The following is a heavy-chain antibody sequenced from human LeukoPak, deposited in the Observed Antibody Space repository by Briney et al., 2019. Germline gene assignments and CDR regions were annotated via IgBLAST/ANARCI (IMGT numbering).Heavy chain of an antibody. J-gene: IGHJ5*02. V-gene: IGHV4-34*01. Sequence: PSETLSLTCAVYGGSFSGYYWSWIRQPPGKGLEWIGEINHSGSTNYNPSIKSRVTISVDTSKNQFSLKLSSVTAADTAVYYCARGAGVYYDFWSGYSKGYNWFDPWGQGTLVTVSS. CDR3: ARGAGVYYDFWSGYSKGYNWFDP. D-gene: IGHD3-3*01. CDR2: INHSGST. CDR1: GGSFSGYY.